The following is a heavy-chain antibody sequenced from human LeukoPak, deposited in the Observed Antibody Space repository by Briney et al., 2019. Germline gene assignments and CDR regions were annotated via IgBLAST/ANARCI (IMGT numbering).Heavy chain of an antibody. CDR1: GFTFSSYA. CDR3: AKRPSGSYFAPLFDY. J-gene: IGHJ4*02. V-gene: IGHV3-23*01. D-gene: IGHD1-26*01. CDR2: ISGSGGST. Sequence: GGSLRLSCAASGFTFSSYAMSWVRQAPGKGLEWVSAISGSGGSTYYADSVKGRFTISRVNSKNTLYLQMNSLRAEDTAVYYCAKRPSGSYFAPLFDYWGQGTLVTVSS.